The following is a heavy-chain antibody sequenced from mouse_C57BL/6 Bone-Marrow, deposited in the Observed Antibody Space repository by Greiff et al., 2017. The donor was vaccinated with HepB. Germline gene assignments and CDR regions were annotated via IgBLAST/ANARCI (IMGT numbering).Heavy chain of an antibody. CDR1: GYTFTEYT. Sequence: VQLQQSGAELVKPGASVKLSCKASGYTFTEYTIHRGKPRSGQGLEWIGWFYTGSGSIKYNEKVKDKATLTADKSSSTVYIEISRLTAEDSAVYFCARHDEYYGSSDVRVWFDYWGQGTLVTVSA. J-gene: IGHJ3*01. CDR2: FYTGSGSI. V-gene: IGHV1-62-2*01. D-gene: IGHD1-1*01. CDR3: ARHDEYYGSSDVRVWFDY.